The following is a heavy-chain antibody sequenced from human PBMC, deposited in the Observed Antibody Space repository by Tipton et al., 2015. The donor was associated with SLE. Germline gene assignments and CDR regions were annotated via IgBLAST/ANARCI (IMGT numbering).Heavy chain of an antibody. Sequence: SLRLSCAASGFTFSRHAMSWVRQGPGKGLEWVSVIYSVGSTFYADSVKGRFTISGDSSNNTLYLQMNSLRLEDTAVYYCAKDWGTGDVYYFQHWGQGTLVTVSS. D-gene: IGHD2-8*02. CDR2: IYSVGST. CDR3: AKDWGTGDVYYFQH. V-gene: IGHV3-23*03. J-gene: IGHJ1*01. CDR1: GFTFSRHA.